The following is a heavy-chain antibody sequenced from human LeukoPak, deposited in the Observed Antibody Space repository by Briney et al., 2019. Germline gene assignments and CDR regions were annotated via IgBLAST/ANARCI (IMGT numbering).Heavy chain of an antibody. D-gene: IGHD2-21*02. Sequence: GASVKVSCKVSGYTFTDYYMHWVRQAPGQGLEWMGRINPNSGGTNYAQKFQGRVTMTRDTSISTAYMELSRLSSDDTAVYYCARDPYCGGDCYLASWGQGTLVTVSS. V-gene: IGHV1-2*06. CDR2: INPNSGGT. CDR3: ARDPYCGGDCYLAS. J-gene: IGHJ5*02. CDR1: GYTFTDYY.